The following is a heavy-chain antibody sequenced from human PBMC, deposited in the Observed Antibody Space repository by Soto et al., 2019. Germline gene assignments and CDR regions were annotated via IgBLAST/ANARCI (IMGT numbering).Heavy chain of an antibody. D-gene: IGHD6-13*01. CDR2: TYYRSKWYN. J-gene: IGHJ3*02. V-gene: IGHV6-1*01. CDR3: ASQEGISVLGAFDI. CDR1: GDSVSNNSAA. Sequence: QSQTLSLTCAISGDSVSNNSAAWNWIRQSPSRGLEWLGGTYYRSKWYNDYAVSVKSRITINPDTSKNQFSLQLNSVTPEATAVYYCASQEGISVLGAFDIWGQGTMVTVSS.